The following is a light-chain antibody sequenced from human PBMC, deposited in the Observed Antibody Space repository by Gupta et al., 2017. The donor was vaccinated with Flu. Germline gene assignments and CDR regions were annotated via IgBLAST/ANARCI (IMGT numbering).Light chain of an antibody. V-gene: IGKV3-15*01. J-gene: IGKJ1*01. CDR2: GAS. Sequence: ETVMTQSPATLSVSPGERATLYCRASQSLGTKLAWYQQKFGQAPRLLIHGASTRATGIPGRFSGSGSGTEFTLTISSLQSEDFAVYFCQQYNSWPWTFGHGTKVEIK. CDR3: QQYNSWPWT. CDR1: QSLGTK.